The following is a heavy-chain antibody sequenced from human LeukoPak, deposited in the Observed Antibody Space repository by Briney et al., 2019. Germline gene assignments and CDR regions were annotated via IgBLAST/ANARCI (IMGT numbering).Heavy chain of an antibody. CDR1: GFTFSDYY. CDR3: ARSRGKLQWPYYYYGMDV. D-gene: IGHD5-24*01. J-gene: IGHJ6*02. CDR2: ISSSGSTI. Sequence: KPGGSLRLSCAASGFTFSDYYMSWLRQAPGKGLEWVSYISSSGSTIYYAGSVKGRFTISRDNAKNSLYLQMNSLRAEDTAVYYCARSRGKLQWPYYYYGMDVWGQGTTVTVSS. V-gene: IGHV3-11*01.